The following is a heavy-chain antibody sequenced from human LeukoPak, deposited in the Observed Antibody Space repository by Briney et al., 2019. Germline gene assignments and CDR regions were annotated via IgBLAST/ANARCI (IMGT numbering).Heavy chain of an antibody. D-gene: IGHD4-11*01. Sequence: ASVKVSCKASGYIFTSYPIHWVRQAPGQRLEWMGWINTGNGNTKYSQKFEGRVTVTRDTSATAAYMELSSLRSEDTAVYYCARAGATVTLYNWFDPWGQGTLVTVSS. V-gene: IGHV1-3*04. J-gene: IGHJ5*02. CDR2: INTGNGNT. CDR3: ARAGATVTLYNWFDP. CDR1: GYIFTSYP.